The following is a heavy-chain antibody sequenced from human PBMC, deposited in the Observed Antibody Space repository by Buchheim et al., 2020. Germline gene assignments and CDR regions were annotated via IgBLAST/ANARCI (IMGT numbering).Heavy chain of an antibody. J-gene: IGHJ3*02. CDR3: ACFVYYDTSDRGAFDI. V-gene: IGHV3-7*01. D-gene: IGHD3-22*01. Sequence: EVQLVESGGGLVQPGGSLRLSCAAPEFTFSSYWMTWVRQAPGKGLEWVANIRQDGHEKYYVDSVKGRFTISRDNAKNSLYLQMNSLRAEDTAVYYCACFVYYDTSDRGAFDIWGQGT. CDR2: IRQDGHEK. CDR1: EFTFSSYW.